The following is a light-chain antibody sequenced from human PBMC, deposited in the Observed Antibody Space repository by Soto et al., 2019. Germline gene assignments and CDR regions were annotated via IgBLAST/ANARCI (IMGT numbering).Light chain of an antibody. CDR3: QQYGSSPWT. CDR1: QSVSSSY. Sequence: EIVLTQSPGTLSLSPGERATLSCRASQSVSSSYLGWYQQKPGQAPRLLIYGASSRATGIPDRFSGSVSGTDFTLTISRLEPEDFAVYYCQQYGSSPWTFGQGTKVDIK. J-gene: IGKJ1*01. V-gene: IGKV3-20*01. CDR2: GAS.